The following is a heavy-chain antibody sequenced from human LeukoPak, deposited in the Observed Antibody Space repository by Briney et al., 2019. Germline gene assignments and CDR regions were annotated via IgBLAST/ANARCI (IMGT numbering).Heavy chain of an antibody. D-gene: IGHD3-22*01. CDR2: INPSGGST. CDR3: ARGRRITMIVVALDY. J-gene: IGHJ4*02. V-gene: IGHV1-46*01. CDR1: GYTFTSYY. Sequence: GASVKVSCKASGYTFTSYYMHWVRQAPGQGLEWMGIINPSGGSTSYAQKFQGRVTMTRDTSTSTVYMELSGLRSEDTAVYYCARGRRITMIVVALDYWGQGTPVTVSS.